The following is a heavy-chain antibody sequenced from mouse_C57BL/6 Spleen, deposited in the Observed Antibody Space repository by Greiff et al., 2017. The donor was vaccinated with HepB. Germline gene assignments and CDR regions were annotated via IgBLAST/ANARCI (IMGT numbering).Heavy chain of an antibody. J-gene: IGHJ2*01. Sequence: EVMLVESGGGLVQPGGSLKLSCAASGFTFSDYYMYWVRQTPEKRLEWVAYISTGGGSTYYPDTVKGRFTISRDNAKNTLYLQMSRLKSEDTAMYYCARHGGLYYFDYWGQGTTLTVSS. CDR2: ISTGGGST. CDR3: ARHGGLYYFDY. V-gene: IGHV5-12*01. CDR1: GFTFSDYY.